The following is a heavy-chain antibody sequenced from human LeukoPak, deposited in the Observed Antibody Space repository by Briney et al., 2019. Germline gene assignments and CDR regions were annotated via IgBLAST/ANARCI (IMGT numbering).Heavy chain of an antibody. D-gene: IGHD2-21*02. CDR2: IYTSGST. CDR1: GVSINSYY. J-gene: IGHJ6*02. V-gene: IGHV4-4*07. Sequence: PSETLCLTCTVSGVSINSYYWSWIRQPAGKGLEWIARIYTSGSTNYNPSLKSRVTISVDTSKNQFSLKLNCVTAADTAVYYCARAVLAYCGGDCPLGGMDVWGQGTTVTVSS. CDR3: ARAVLAYCGGDCPLGGMDV.